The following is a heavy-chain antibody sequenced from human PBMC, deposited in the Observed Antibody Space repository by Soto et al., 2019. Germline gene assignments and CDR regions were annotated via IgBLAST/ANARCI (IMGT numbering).Heavy chain of an antibody. CDR3: ARAYYDILTGYYGYAFDI. D-gene: IGHD3-9*01. J-gene: IGHJ3*02. V-gene: IGHV1-69*02. CDR2: IIPILGIA. CDR1: GGTFSSYT. Sequence: QVQLVQSGAEVKKPGSSVKVSCKASGGTFSSYTISWVRQAPGQGLEWRGRIIPILGIANYAQKFQGRVTLTANKATSTAYMALSSLRSEDTAVYYCARAYYDILTGYYGYAFDIWGQGTMVTVSS.